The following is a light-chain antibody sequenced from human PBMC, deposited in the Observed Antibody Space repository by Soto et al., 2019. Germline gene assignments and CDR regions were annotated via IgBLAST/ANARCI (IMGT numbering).Light chain of an antibody. J-gene: IGKJ3*01. CDR3: QQYGSSPFT. Sequence: EIVLTQSPGTLSLSPGQRATLSCWASQSTSSNYLAWYQQKPGQPPRLLISGSSIRATGIPKRFSGSASGTNFTLTISSLEPEDFAVFYCQQYGSSPFTFGPGTKVDFK. CDR1: QSTSSNY. V-gene: IGKV3-20*01. CDR2: GSS.